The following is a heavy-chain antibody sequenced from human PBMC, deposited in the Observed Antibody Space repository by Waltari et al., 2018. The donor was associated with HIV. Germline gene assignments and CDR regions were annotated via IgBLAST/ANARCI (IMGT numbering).Heavy chain of an antibody. D-gene: IGHD6-19*01. J-gene: IGHJ4*02. V-gene: IGHV3-23*01. Sequence: EVQLLESGGGLVQPGESLRLSCAASGFASHSHALNRVRQAPGKGLEWVSAISGSSYIHTYYADSVKGRFTVSRDNSKRTVYLQMNSLRVEDTAVYYCAHQISGQWLTPGHWGQGTLVTVSS. CDR3: AHQISGQWLTPGH. CDR2: ISGSSYIHT. CDR1: GFASHSHA.